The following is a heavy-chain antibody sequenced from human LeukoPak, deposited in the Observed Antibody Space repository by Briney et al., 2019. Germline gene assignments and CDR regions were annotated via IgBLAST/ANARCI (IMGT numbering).Heavy chain of an antibody. V-gene: IGHV1-8*01. CDR2: MNPNSGNT. CDR1: GYTFTSYD. CDR3: PKRLLRDYGGHGAFDI. J-gene: IGHJ3*02. D-gene: IGHD4/OR15-4a*01. Sequence: ASVKVSCKASGYTFTSYDINWVRQATGQGLEWMGWMNPNSGNTGYAQKFQGRVTMTRNTSISTAYMELSSLRSEDTAVYYCPKRLLRDYGGHGAFDIWGQGTMVTVSS.